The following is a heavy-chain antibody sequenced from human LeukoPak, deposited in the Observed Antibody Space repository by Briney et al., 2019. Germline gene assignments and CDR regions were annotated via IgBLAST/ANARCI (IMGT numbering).Heavy chain of an antibody. J-gene: IGHJ5*02. V-gene: IGHV3-48*03. CDR3: AKSYSSSWSWFDP. Sequence: GGSLRLSCAASEFTFSSYEMNWVRQAPGKGLEWVSYISSSGSTILYADSVKGRFTISRDNSKNTLYLQMNSLRAEDTAVCYCAKSYSSSWSWFDPWGQGTLVTVSS. D-gene: IGHD6-13*01. CDR1: EFTFSSYE. CDR2: ISSSGSTI.